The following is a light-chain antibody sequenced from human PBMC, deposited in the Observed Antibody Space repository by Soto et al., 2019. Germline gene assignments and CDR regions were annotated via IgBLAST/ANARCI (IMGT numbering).Light chain of an antibody. J-gene: IGLJ2*01. V-gene: IGLV2-8*01. CDR2: DVN. CDR3: CSYAGSDTMI. CDR1: SSDVGGYNY. Sequence: QSALTQPPSASGSPGQSVTISCTGTSSDVGGYNYVSWYRQHPGKAPQLIIYDVNKRPSGVPDRFSGSKSGNTASLTVSGLQAEDEADYYCCSYAGSDTMIFGGGTKVTVL.